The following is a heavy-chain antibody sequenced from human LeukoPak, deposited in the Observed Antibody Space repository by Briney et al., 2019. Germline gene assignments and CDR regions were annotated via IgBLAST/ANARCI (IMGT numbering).Heavy chain of an antibody. J-gene: IGHJ4*02. CDR1: GFMFSSYA. V-gene: IGHV3-23*01. D-gene: IGHD5-12*01. CDR3: AKGREGRYSGYDYSFDY. CDR2: ISGSGGRT. Sequence: GGSLRLSCAASGFMFSSYAMSWGRQAPGKGLEWVSDISGSGGRTDYADSVKGRFTISRDNSKNTLYLQMNSLRAEDRAVYYCAKGREGRYSGYDYSFDYWGQGTLVSVSS.